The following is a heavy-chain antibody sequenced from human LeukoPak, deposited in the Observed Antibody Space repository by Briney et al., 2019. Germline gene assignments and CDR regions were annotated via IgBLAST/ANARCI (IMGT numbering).Heavy chain of an antibody. CDR1: GFIFTDYG. CDR3: AKEGTSSVPSDFDY. CDR2: VRHDGSET. V-gene: IGHV3-30*02. Sequence: GGSLRLSCAASGFIFTDYGMHWVRQASGKGLEWVASVRHDGSETESADSVKGRFTISRDNSKNTLYLQMNSLRAEDTAVYYCAKEGTSSVPSDFDYWGQGILVTVSS. J-gene: IGHJ4*02. D-gene: IGHD1-1*01.